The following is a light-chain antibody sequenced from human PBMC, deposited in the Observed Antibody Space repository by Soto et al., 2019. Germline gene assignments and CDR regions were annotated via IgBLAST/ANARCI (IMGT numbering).Light chain of an antibody. CDR3: CSYAGSYTLV. CDR1: SSDVGGYNY. V-gene: IGLV2-11*01. CDR2: DVG. J-gene: IGLJ1*01. Sequence: QSALTQPRSVSGSPGQSVTISCTGTSSDVGGYNYVSWYQQHPGKAPKLMIYDVGKRPSVVPDRFSGSKSDNTASLTISGLQAEDEADYYCCSYAGSYTLVFGTGTKLTVL.